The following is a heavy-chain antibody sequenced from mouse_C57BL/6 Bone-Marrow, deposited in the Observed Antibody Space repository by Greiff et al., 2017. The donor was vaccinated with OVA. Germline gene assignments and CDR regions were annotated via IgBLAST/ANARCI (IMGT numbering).Heavy chain of an antibody. Sequence: QVQLQQSGAELARPGASVKLSCKASGYTFTSYGISWVKQRTGQGLEWIGEIYPRSGNTYYNEKFKGKATLTADKSSSTAYMELRSLTSEDSAVYFCARSPLYYGSSDEFAYWGQGTLVTVSA. CDR1: GYTFTSYG. D-gene: IGHD1-1*01. J-gene: IGHJ3*01. CDR3: ARSPLYYGSSDEFAY. CDR2: IYPRSGNT. V-gene: IGHV1-81*01.